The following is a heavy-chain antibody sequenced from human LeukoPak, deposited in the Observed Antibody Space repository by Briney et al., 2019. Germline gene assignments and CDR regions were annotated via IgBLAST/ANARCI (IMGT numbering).Heavy chain of an antibody. Sequence: GGSLRLSCAASGFTFSTYSMCWVRQAPGKGLEWVSSISSSSTYIYYADSVKGRFTISRDNAKNSLYLQMNSLRAEDTAVYYCARGRDVTAAGPWFDPWGQGTLVTVSS. J-gene: IGHJ5*02. D-gene: IGHD6-13*01. CDR1: GFTFSTYS. V-gene: IGHV3-21*04. CDR2: ISSSSTYI. CDR3: ARGRDVTAAGPWFDP.